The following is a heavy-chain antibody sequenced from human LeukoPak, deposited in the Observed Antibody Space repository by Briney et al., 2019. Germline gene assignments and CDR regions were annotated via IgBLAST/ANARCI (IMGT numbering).Heavy chain of an antibody. CDR3: AKTLGLRAFDT. J-gene: IGHJ3*02. CDR1: GFTFSSYG. CDR2: IWYDGSNK. V-gene: IGHV3-33*06. Sequence: GGSLRLSCAASGFTFSSYGMHWVRQAPGKGLEWVAVIWYDGSNKYYADSVKSRFTISRDNSKNTLYLQMNSLRAEETAVYSCAKTLGLRAFDTWGQGTVVTVSS. D-gene: IGHD4-17*01.